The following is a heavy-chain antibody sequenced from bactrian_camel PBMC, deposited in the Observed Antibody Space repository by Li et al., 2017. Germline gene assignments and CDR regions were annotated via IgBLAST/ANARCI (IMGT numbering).Heavy chain of an antibody. Sequence: DVQLVESGGGSVQAGGSLRLSCEVSGETYNRNCMGWFRQAQGKEREGVAAIYTGDNTTLYIDSVKGRFTISQDNAKNTVTVHLQMNSLKPEDSATYWCAARAYPYPKACGGSWDRARSYFTSWGQGTQVTVS. CDR2: IYTGDNTT. V-gene: IGHV3S40*01. CDR3: AARAYPYPKACGGSWDRARSYFTS. J-gene: IGHJ6*01. CDR1: GETYNRNC. D-gene: IGHD2*01.